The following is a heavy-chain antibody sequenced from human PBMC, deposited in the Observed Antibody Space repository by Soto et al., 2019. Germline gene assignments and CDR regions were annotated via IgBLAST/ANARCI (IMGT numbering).Heavy chain of an antibody. Sequence: QITLKESGHTLVKPTQTLTLTCTVSGLSLSTTGVGVGWIRQPPGKALDWLALIYWDDDKRYSPSLKSRLTITNDTSKNQVGLTRTNMDPIDTATYYGVHATRVSAGCDYWGQGTLVTVSS. CDR2: IYWDDDK. J-gene: IGHJ4*02. CDR1: GLSLSTTGVG. CDR3: VHATRVSAGCDY. D-gene: IGHD2-21*01. V-gene: IGHV2-5*02.